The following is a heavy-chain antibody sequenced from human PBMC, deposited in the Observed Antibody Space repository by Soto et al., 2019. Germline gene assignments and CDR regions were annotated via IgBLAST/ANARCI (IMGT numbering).Heavy chain of an antibody. CDR3: AKDTSLWDYGEVGYVDY. CDR1: GFTFDDYA. V-gene: IGHV3-9*01. J-gene: IGHJ4*02. CDR2: ISWNSGSI. D-gene: IGHD4-17*01. Sequence: EVQLVESGGGLVQPGRSLRLSCAASGFTFDDYAMHWVRQAPGTGLEWVSSISWNSGSIGYADSVKGRFTISRDNAKNSLYLQMNRLRAEDTALYYCAKDTSLWDYGEVGYVDYWGQGTLVTVSS.